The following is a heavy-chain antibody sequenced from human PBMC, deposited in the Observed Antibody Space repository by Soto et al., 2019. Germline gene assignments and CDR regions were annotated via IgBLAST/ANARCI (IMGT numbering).Heavy chain of an antibody. CDR2: ITGSGDST. CDR1: GFTFSSYA. Sequence: EVQLLESGGGLVQPGGSLRLSCAASGFTFSSYAMNWVRQAPGTGLECVSTITGSGDSTYYADSVKARFTISRDNSKNTLSMHINSLRAEDTAIYYCAKDFSRPDDWGQGTMVTVSS. D-gene: IGHD3-3*01. V-gene: IGHV3-23*01. CDR3: AKDFSRPDD. J-gene: IGHJ4*02.